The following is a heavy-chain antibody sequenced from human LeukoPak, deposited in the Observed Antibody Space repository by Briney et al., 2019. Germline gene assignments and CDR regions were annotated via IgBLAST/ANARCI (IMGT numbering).Heavy chain of an antibody. J-gene: IGHJ4*02. D-gene: IGHD3-22*01. Sequence: GGSLRLSCAASGFTFSSYSMNWVRQAPGKGLEWVSSISSSSSYIYYADSVKGRLTISRDNSKNTLYLQMNSLRAEDTAVYYCAKDLRADTMIVVVRGFDYWGQGTLVTVSS. CDR2: ISSSSSYI. CDR1: GFTFSSYS. CDR3: AKDLRADTMIVVVRGFDY. V-gene: IGHV3-21*04.